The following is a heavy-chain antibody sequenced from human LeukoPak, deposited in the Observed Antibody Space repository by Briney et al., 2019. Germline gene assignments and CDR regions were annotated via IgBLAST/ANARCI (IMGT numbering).Heavy chain of an antibody. CDR1: GGSFSRYF. J-gene: IGHJ5*02. CDR2: INQSGST. CDR3: ARGRSGGCLGGSWFDP. D-gene: IGHD2-15*01. V-gene: IGHV4-34*01. Sequence: SETLSLTCAVYGGSFSRYFWSWIRQPPGKGLEWIGEINQSGSTNNNPSLKSRLIMSIDTSKNQFSLSLSSVTAADTAIYYCARGRSGGCLGGSWFDPWGQGVLVTVSS.